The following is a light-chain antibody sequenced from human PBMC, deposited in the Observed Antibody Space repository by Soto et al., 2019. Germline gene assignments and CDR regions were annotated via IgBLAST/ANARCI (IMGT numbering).Light chain of an antibody. J-gene: IGKJ1*01. Sequence: EIVLTQSPGALSLSPGERATLSCRASQTVSKNYLAWYQQKSGQAPRLVTYGASTRATGIPDRFTGSGSGTDFILTISRLEPEDFAVYYCQQYGSSPTTFGQGTKVEIK. V-gene: IGKV3-20*01. CDR3: QQYGSSPTT. CDR1: QTVSKNY. CDR2: GAS.